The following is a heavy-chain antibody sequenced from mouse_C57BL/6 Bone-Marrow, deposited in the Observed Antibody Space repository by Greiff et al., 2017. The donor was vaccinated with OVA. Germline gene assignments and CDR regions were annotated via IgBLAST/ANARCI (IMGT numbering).Heavy chain of an antibody. CDR3: ARGKDGHGRGWYFDV. J-gene: IGHJ1*03. CDR2: IYPGDGDT. Sequence: QVQLQQSGAELVKPGASVKISCKASGYAFSSYWMNWVKQRPGTGLEWIGQIYPGDGDTQYNGKFKGKATLTADKSSSSAYMQISSLTSEDSAVYVSARGKDGHGRGWYFDVWGTGTTVTVSA. CDR1: GYAFSSYW. D-gene: IGHD1-2*01. V-gene: IGHV1-80*01.